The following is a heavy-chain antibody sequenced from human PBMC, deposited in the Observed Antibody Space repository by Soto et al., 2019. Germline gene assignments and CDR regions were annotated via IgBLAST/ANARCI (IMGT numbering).Heavy chain of an antibody. J-gene: IGHJ6*02. Sequence: PAGSLRLSCAASGFTFSNASMSWVRQAPGKGLEWVGHIKSNADGGATDYAAPVKGRFTVSRDDSRNTLYLQLNSLKTEDTAVYYCTTAPFSFITLPGTSFLIGMDVWGQGTTVTVSS. CDR1: GFTFSNAS. D-gene: IGHD3-10*01. CDR3: TTAPFSFITLPGTSFLIGMDV. V-gene: IGHV3-15*01. CDR2: IKSNADGGAT.